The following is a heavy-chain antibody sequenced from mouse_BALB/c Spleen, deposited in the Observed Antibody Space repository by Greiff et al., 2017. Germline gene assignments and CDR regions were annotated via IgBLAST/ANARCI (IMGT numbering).Heavy chain of an antibody. CDR3: ARDRDYGYHFDD. J-gene: IGHJ2*01. Sequence: EVHLVESGGGLVQPGGSLKLSCAASGFTFSSYGMSWVRQTPDKRLELVATINSNGGSTYYPDSVKGRFTISRDNAKNTLYLQMSSLKSEDTAMYYCARDRDYGYHFDDWGQGTTLTVSS. D-gene: IGHD1-2*01. CDR2: INSNGGST. V-gene: IGHV5-6-3*01. CDR1: GFTFSSYG.